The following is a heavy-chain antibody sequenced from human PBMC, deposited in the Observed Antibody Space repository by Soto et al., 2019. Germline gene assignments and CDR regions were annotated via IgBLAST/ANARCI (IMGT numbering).Heavy chain of an antibody. CDR1: GFTFSSYE. CDR2: ISSSGSTI. J-gene: IGHJ6*03. Sequence: GGSLRLSCAASGFTFSSYEMNWVRQAPGKGLEWVSYISSSGSTIYYADSVKGRFTISRDNAKNSLYLQMNSLRAEDTAVYYCARALTIFGVVIIHYMDVWGKGTTVTVSS. CDR3: ARALTIFGVVIIHYMDV. V-gene: IGHV3-48*03. D-gene: IGHD3-3*01.